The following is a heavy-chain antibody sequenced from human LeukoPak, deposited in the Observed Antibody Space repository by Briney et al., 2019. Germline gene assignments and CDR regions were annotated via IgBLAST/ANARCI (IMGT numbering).Heavy chain of an antibody. CDR2: INSGNNYI. J-gene: IGHJ4*02. CDR1: GFTFSDYT. V-gene: IGHV3-21*06. CDR3: ARGERWLQFKLFDY. Sequence: GGSLRLSCVASGFTFSDYTMHWVRQAPGKALEWVSSINSGNNYIYYADSVKGRFTISRDNAKNSLFLQMNSLRAEDTAVYYCARGERWLQFKLFDYWGQGTLVTVSS. D-gene: IGHD5-24*01.